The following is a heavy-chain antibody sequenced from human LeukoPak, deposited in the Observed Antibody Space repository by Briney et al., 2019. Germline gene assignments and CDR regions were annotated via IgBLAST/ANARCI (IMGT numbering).Heavy chain of an antibody. CDR1: GFTFSRYW. D-gene: IGHD6-13*01. Sequence: GGSLRLSCAASGFTFSRYWMHWVRQAPGKGLEWVANIKQDGSEKYYVDSVKGRFTISRDNAKNSLYLQMNSLRAEDTAVYYCAREAGYSSWDGYNDYWGQGTLVTVSS. CDR2: IKQDGSEK. J-gene: IGHJ4*02. CDR3: AREAGYSSWDGYNDY. V-gene: IGHV3-7*01.